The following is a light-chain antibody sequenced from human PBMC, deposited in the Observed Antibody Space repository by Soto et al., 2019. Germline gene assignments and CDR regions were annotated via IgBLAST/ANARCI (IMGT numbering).Light chain of an antibody. CDR2: KAS. CDR3: QQYDVYST. Sequence: DIQITQSPSTLSASEGDRVIITCRASQSISGWLAWYQQKPGIAPKLLIYKASTLQDGVPPRFSGSGFGTEFTLTISSLQPDDCGLYYCQQYDVYSTFGQGTKVDIK. CDR1: QSISGW. J-gene: IGKJ1*01. V-gene: IGKV1-5*03.